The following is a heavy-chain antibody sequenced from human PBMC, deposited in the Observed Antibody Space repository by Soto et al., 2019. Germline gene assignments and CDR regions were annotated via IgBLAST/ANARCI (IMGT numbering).Heavy chain of an antibody. Sequence: GGSLRLSCSACGFTFSSYAIHWVRQAPGKGLEYVSAISSNGGSTYYADSVKGRFTISRDNSKNTLYLQMSSLRAEDTAVYYCVRALDVGATTNYFDYWGQGTLVTVSS. J-gene: IGHJ4*02. D-gene: IGHD1-26*01. CDR1: GFTFSSYA. CDR2: ISSNGGST. CDR3: VRALDVGATTNYFDY. V-gene: IGHV3-64D*06.